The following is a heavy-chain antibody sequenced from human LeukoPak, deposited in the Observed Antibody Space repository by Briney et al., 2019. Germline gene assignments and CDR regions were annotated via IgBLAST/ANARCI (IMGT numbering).Heavy chain of an antibody. D-gene: IGHD3-16*02. CDR1: GFTFSSYV. CDR3: TKAMVHIYRYNYYYDMVV. J-gene: IGHJ6*03. Sequence: GESLRLSCAASGFTFSSYVMSWVPQAPGKGLECVSAICGSGGSTYYAASVKGRFTISSDNSKNPLYLQMNSLRAEDTVVYYWTKAMVHIYRYNYYYDMVVWGKGTTVTVSS. V-gene: IGHV3-23*01. CDR2: ICGSGGST.